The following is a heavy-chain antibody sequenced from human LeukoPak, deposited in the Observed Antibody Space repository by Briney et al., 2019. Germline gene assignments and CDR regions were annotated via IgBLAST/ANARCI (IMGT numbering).Heavy chain of an antibody. J-gene: IGHJ6*03. Sequence: GGSLRLSCAVSGFIFDHFAMSWVRQAPGKGLEWVSLINGSGDATKHADSVMGRFTISRDNSKNTLYLQMNSLRAEDTAVYYCAKEVDDFWSGSYYYYMDVWGKGTTVTVSS. D-gene: IGHD3-3*01. CDR2: INGSGDAT. CDR3: AKEVDDFWSGSYYYYMDV. CDR1: GFIFDHFA. V-gene: IGHV3-23*01.